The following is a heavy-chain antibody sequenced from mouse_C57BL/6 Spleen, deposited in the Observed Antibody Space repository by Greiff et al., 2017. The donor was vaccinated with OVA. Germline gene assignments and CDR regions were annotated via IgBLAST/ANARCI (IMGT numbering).Heavy chain of an antibody. CDR1: GYTFTSYG. D-gene: IGHD5-5*01. CDR3: AREGNYLVDY. CDR2: IYPRSGNT. V-gene: IGHV1-81*01. Sequence: VQLQQSGAELARPGASVKLSCKASGYTFTSYGISWVQQTTGQGLEWIGAIYPRSGNTYYNEKFKGKATLTADKSSSTAYMDLRSLTSEDSVVYFCAREGNYLVDYWGQGTAATVSA. J-gene: IGHJ4*01.